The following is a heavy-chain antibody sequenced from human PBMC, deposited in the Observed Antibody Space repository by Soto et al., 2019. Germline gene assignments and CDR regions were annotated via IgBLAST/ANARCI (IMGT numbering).Heavy chain of an antibody. V-gene: IGHV4-4*02. J-gene: IGHJ6*02. CDR3: ARVRMNYYYYGMDV. CDR2: IYQSGST. CDR1: GGAISSSKW. Sequence: PSETLSLTCAVSGGAISSSKWWSWVRQPPGKGLEWIGEIYQSGSTNYNPSLKSRVTISVDTSKNQFSLKLSSVTAADRAVYYCARVRMNYYYYGMDVWGQGTTVTVSS. D-gene: IGHD2-15*01.